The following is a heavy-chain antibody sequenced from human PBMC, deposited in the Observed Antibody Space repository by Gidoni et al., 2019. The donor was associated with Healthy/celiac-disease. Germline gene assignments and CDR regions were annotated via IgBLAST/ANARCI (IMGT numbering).Heavy chain of an antibody. V-gene: IGHV3-30*18. CDR2: ISYDGSNK. CDR1: GFTFSSYG. Sequence: QVQLVESGGGVVQPGRSLRLSCAASGFTFSSYGMHWVRQAPGKGLEWVAVISYDGSNKYYADSVKGRFTISRDNSKNTLYLQMNSLRAEDTAVYYCAKLGVADSSSSYWGQGTLVTVSS. J-gene: IGHJ4*02. CDR3: AKLGVADSSSSY. D-gene: IGHD6-6*01.